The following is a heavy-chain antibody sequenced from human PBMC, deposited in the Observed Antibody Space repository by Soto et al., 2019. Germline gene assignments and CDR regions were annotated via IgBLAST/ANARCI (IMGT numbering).Heavy chain of an antibody. V-gene: IGHV1-3*01. CDR3: ARAVAVAAGFDY. D-gene: IGHD6-19*01. J-gene: IGHJ4*02. CDR1: GYTFTSYA. Sequence: ASVKVSCKASGYTFTSYAMHWVRQAPGQRLEWMGWINAGNGNTKYSQKFQGRVTITRDASASTAYMELSSLRSEDTAVYYCARAVAVAAGFDYWGQGTLVTVSS. CDR2: INAGNGNT.